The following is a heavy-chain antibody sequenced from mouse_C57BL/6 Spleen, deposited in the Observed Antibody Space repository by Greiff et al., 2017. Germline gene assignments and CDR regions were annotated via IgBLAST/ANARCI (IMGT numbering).Heavy chain of an antibody. V-gene: IGHV5-6*01. CDR2: ISSGGSYT. CDR3: ARQDYGGDYAMDY. Sequence: EVKLVESGGDLVKPGGSLKLSCAASGFTFSSYGMSWVRQTPDKRLEWVATISSGGSYTYYPDSVTGRFTISRDNAKNTLYLQMSSLKSEDTAMXYCARQDYGGDYAMDYWGQGTSVTVSS. CDR1: GFTFSSYG. J-gene: IGHJ4*01. D-gene: IGHD1-1*01.